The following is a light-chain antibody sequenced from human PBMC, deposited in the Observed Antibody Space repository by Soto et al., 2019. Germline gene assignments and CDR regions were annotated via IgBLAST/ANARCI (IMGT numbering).Light chain of an antibody. V-gene: IGKV3-15*01. Sequence: EIAMTQSPATLSVSPGERATLSCRASQSISTELAWYQQIPGQPPRLLLYSASTRATGVPARFTGSGSGSEFTLTISGLQSEDFAIYYCQQVHNWPLTFGQGTRLEI. CDR3: QQVHNWPLT. CDR1: QSISTE. J-gene: IGKJ2*01. CDR2: SAS.